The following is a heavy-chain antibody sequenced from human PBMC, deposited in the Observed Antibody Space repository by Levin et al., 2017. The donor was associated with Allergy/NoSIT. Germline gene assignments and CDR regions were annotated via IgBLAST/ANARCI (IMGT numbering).Heavy chain of an antibody. D-gene: IGHD3-10*01. CDR3: ARGTTYYYGSGSYSGDY. Sequence: GGSLRLSCAASGFTFSSYAMHWVRQAPGKGLEWVAVISYDGSNKYYADSVKGRFTISRDNSKNTLYLQMNSLRAEDTAVYYCARGTTYYYGSGSYSGDYWGQGTLVTVSS. V-gene: IGHV3-30-3*01. CDR2: ISYDGSNK. J-gene: IGHJ4*02. CDR1: GFTFSSYA.